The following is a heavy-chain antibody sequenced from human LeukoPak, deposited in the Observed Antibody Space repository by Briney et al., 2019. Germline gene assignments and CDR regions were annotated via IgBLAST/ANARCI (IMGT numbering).Heavy chain of an antibody. J-gene: IGHJ6*02. V-gene: IGHV1-46*01. CDR2: INPSGCST. D-gene: IGHD3-3*01. Sequence: ASVKVSCKASGYTFTSYYMHWVRQAPGQGLEWMGIINPSGCSTSYAQKFQGRVTMTRDTSTSTVYMELSSLRSEDTAVYYCARDADNDFWSGYIVGRSYYYGMDVWGQGTTVTVSS. CDR1: GYTFTSYY. CDR3: ARDADNDFWSGYIVGRSYYYGMDV.